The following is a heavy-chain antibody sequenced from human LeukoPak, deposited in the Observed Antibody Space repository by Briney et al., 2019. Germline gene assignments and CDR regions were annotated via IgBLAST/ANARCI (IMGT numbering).Heavy chain of an antibody. Sequence: ASVKVSCTASGYTFTSYGISWVRQAPGQGLEWMGWISAYNGNTNYAQRLQGRVTMTTDKSTSTAYLELTNLRAHDTAVYYCAREAAMDVWGQGTLVTVSS. CDR2: ISAYNGNT. CDR3: AREAAMDV. J-gene: IGHJ4*02. CDR1: GYTFTSYG. D-gene: IGHD5-18*01. V-gene: IGHV1-18*01.